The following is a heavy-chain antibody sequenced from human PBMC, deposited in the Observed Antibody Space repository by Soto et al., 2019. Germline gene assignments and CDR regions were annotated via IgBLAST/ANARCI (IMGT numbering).Heavy chain of an antibody. D-gene: IGHD2-15*01. CDR3: AAELRLYSIDFDY. Sequence: GASVKVSCKASGFTFTSSAVQWVRQARGQRLEWIGWIVVGSGNTNYAQKFQERVTITRDMSTSTAYMELSSLRSEDTAVYYCAAELRLYSIDFDYWGQGTLVTVSS. CDR1: GFTFTSSA. V-gene: IGHV1-58*01. CDR2: IVVGSGNT. J-gene: IGHJ4*02.